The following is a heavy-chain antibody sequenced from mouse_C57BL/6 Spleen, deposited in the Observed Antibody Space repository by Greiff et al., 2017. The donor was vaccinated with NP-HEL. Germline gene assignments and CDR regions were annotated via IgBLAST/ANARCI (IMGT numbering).Heavy chain of an antibody. CDR3: AREGSAYYFDY. CDR1: GFTFSSYA. Sequence: EVQVVESGGGLVKPGGSLKLSCAASGFTFSSYAMSWVRQTPEKRLEWVATISDGGSYTYYPDNVKGRFTISRDNAKNNLYLQMSHLTSEDTAMYYCAREGSAYYFDYWGQGTTLTVSS. CDR2: ISDGGSYT. J-gene: IGHJ2*01. V-gene: IGHV5-4*01.